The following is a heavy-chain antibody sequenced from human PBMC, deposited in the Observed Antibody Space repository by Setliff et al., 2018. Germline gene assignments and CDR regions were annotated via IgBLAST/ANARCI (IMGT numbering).Heavy chain of an antibody. J-gene: IGHJ4*02. CDR3: ARGRKYRAVYFFDY. CDR1: GVTFSRHA. Sequence: GGSLRLSCAASGVTFSRHAMHWVRQAPGKGLEWVAVMSNDGSDKNYADSVKGRFTTSRDNSKNTLYLQMNSLRAEDTAVYYCARGRKYRAVYFFDYWGQGALVTVSS. CDR2: MSNDGSDK. V-gene: IGHV3-30*01. D-gene: IGHD1-1*01.